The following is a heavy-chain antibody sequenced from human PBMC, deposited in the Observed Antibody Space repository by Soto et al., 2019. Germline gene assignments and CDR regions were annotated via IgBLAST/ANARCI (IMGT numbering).Heavy chain of an antibody. J-gene: IGHJ4*02. D-gene: IGHD2-2*01. V-gene: IGHV3-23*05. CDR2: IDKSGGDT. CDR3: AKDTYSRSWYF. Sequence: EVQLLESGGDLVQPGGSLRLSCAASGFTFTNYLMTWVRQAPGKGLEWVSSIDKSGGDTYYADSVKGRFTISRDNSKNTLYLQMNCLRAEDTALYYCAKDTYSRSWYFWGQGTLVTVSS. CDR1: GFTFTNYL.